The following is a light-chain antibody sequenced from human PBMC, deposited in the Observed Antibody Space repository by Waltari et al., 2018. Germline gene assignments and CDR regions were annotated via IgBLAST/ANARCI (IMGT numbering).Light chain of an antibody. Sequence: DIVMTQTPLSLPVTPGEPASISCRSSQSLLHSNGYTYLFWYLQKPGQSPQLLSYLGSNRASGVPDRFSGSGSGTDFTLKISRVEAEDVGVYYCLQDIQLPLTFGGGTKVEIK. CDR1: QSLLHSNGYTY. CDR2: LGS. J-gene: IGKJ4*01. CDR3: LQDIQLPLT. V-gene: IGKV2-28*01.